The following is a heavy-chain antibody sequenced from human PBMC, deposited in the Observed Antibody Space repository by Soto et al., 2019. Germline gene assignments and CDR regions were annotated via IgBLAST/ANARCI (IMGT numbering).Heavy chain of an antibody. CDR1: GFTFTNYW. J-gene: IGHJ4*02. D-gene: IGHD2-21*01. V-gene: IGHV3-74*01. Sequence: GGSLRLSCAASGFTFTNYWMHWVRQVPGKGLVWVSRINGDGTFRSYADFAEGRFTISRDNAKNTVYLQMNGLRADDTSLYYCARNSTPAKTPGPAFDSWGGGPLVPFP. CDR3: ARNSTPAKTPGPAFDS. CDR2: INGDGTFR.